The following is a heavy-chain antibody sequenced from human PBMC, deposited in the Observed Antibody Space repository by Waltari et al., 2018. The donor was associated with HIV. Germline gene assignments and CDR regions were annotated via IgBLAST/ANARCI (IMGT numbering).Heavy chain of an antibody. J-gene: IGHJ2*01. Sequence: QAQLVQSGAEVKKPGSSVKVSCKSSGGIFSTSGLTWLRQVPGQGLEWTGGRRPHLGTATYAKIFQGRVTMTADEVATTTHMELSSLTSEDTALYYCARLGGGNGDRYWHFDLWGRGTLVTVSS. D-gene: IGHD2-21*01. CDR2: RRPHLGTA. CDR1: GGIFSTSG. CDR3: ARLGGGNGDRYWHFDL. V-gene: IGHV1-69*01.